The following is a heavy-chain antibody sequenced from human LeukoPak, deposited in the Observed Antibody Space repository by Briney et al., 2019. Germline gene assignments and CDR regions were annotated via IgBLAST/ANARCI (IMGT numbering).Heavy chain of an antibody. Sequence: SETLSLTCAVYGGSFSGYYWSWIRQPPGKGLEWIGEINHSGSTNYNPSLKSRVTISVDTSKNQFSLKLSSVTAADTAVYYCARDPGRYYDFWSGYRGAFDIWGQGTMVTVSS. CDR3: ARDPGRYYDFWSGYRGAFDI. J-gene: IGHJ3*02. D-gene: IGHD3-3*01. CDR1: GGSFSGYY. CDR2: INHSGST. V-gene: IGHV4-34*01.